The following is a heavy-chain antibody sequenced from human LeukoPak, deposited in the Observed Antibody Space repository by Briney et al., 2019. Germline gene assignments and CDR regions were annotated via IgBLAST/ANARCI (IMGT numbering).Heavy chain of an antibody. CDR1: GYTFTSYG. V-gene: IGHV1-18*01. CDR2: ISAYNGNT. Sequence: GASVKVSCKASGYTFTSYGISWVRQAPGQGLEWMGWISAYNGNTNYAQKLQGRVTMTTDTSTRTAYMELRSLRSDDTAVYYCARSRQLETYYYDSSGYPPFDYWGRGTLVTVSS. D-gene: IGHD3-22*01. J-gene: IGHJ4*02. CDR3: ARSRQLETYYYDSSGYPPFDY.